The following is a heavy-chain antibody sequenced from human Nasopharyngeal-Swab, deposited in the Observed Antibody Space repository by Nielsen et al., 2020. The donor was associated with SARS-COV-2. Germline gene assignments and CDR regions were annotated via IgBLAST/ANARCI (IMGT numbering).Heavy chain of an antibody. J-gene: IGHJ4*02. D-gene: IGHD6-19*01. V-gene: IGHV5-51*01. CDR2: TYPGDSDT. CDR1: GYSFTSYW. CDR3: ARPPAYSSGLFDY. Sequence: GESLKISCKGSGYSFTSYWIGWVRQMPGKGLEWMGITYPGDSDTRYSPSFQGQVTISADKPISTAYLQWSSLKASDTAMYYCARPPAYSSGLFDYWGQGTLVTVSS.